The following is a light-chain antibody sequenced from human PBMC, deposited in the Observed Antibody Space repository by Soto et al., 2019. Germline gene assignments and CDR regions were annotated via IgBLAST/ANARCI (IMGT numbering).Light chain of an antibody. CDR1: QSVGAW. Sequence: EILLTQSPSTLSSSVGDRATITCRASQSVGAWLDWYQQKPGQAPNLLFYDASNIDTGIPARFSGGGSGTDFTLTISSLEPEAFEIDYGQQDGDFPETFGQGTKVEIK. J-gene: IGKJ1*01. CDR2: DAS. V-gene: IGKV1-5*01. CDR3: QQDGDFPET.